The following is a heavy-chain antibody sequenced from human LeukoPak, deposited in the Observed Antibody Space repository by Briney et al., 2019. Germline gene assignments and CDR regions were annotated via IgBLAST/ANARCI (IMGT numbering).Heavy chain of an antibody. Sequence: SQTLSLTCTVSGGSISSGDYYWSWIRQPPGKGLEWIGYIYYGGSTYYNPSLKSRVTISVDTSKNQFSLKLSSVTAADTAVYYCARGTTVTYYFDYWGQGTLVTVSS. CDR2: IYYGGST. V-gene: IGHV4-30-4*08. CDR1: GGSISSGDYY. D-gene: IGHD4-17*01. J-gene: IGHJ4*02. CDR3: ARGTTVTYYFDY.